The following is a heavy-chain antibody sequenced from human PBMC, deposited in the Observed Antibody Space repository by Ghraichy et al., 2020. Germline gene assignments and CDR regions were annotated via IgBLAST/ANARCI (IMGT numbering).Heavy chain of an antibody. CDR3: AKSEYGGRSYGDFSQGMDA. Sequence: GGSLRLSCGASGFNFRNYGMLWVRQAPGMGLEWVAFVSPDGSSQSYGDSVRGRLTISRDNSKKILFLQMQNLRAEDAAIYYCAKSEYGGRSYGDFSQGMDAWGRGTTVTVSS. V-gene: IGHV3-30*18. J-gene: IGHJ6*02. D-gene: IGHD4-17*01. CDR1: GFNFRNYG. CDR2: VSPDGSSQ.